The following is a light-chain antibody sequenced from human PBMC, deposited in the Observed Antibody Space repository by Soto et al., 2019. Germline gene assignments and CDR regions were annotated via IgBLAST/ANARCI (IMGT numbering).Light chain of an antibody. CDR1: QDISNY. J-gene: IGKJ4*01. CDR3: QQYDNLALT. Sequence: DIRMTQSPSSLSASVGDRVTITCQASQDISNYLNWYQQKPGKAPKLLIYDASNLETGVPSRLSGSGSGTDFPFTISSLQPEDIATYYCQQYDNLALTFGGGTKVEIK. CDR2: DAS. V-gene: IGKV1-33*01.